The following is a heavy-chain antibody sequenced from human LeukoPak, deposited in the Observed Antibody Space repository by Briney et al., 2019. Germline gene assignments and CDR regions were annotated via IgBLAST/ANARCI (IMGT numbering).Heavy chain of an antibody. CDR1: GFSFSDYS. V-gene: IGHV3-48*01. Sequence: QPGGSLRLSCTASGFSFSDYSMTWVRQAPGKGLEWVSYIRSSTSNIFYAESVKGRFTVSRDNAKDSLYLHMNSLRAEDTAVYYCARDRWHYGSGSGFFDYWGQGTLVTVSS. CDR2: IRSSTSNI. CDR3: ARDRWHYGSGSGFFDY. J-gene: IGHJ4*02. D-gene: IGHD3-3*02.